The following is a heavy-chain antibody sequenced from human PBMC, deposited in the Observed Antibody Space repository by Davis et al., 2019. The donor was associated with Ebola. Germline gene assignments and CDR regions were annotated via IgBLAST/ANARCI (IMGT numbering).Heavy chain of an antibody. Sequence: SLKISCAASGFTFDDYAMHWVRQAPGKGLEWVSGISWNSGSIGYADSVKGRFTISRDNAKNSLYLQMNSLRAEDTAVYYCASYGEELERHGMGYYYYGMDVWGQGTTVTVSS. V-gene: IGHV3-9*01. CDR1: GFTFDDYA. CDR2: ISWNSGSI. CDR3: ASYGEELERHGMGYYYYGMDV. J-gene: IGHJ6*02. D-gene: IGHD1-1*01.